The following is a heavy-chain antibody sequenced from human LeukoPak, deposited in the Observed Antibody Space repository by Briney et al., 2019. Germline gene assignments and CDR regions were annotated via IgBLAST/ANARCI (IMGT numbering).Heavy chain of an antibody. Sequence: ASVKVSCKASGYTFTSYGISWVRQAPGQGLEWMGWISAYNGNTNYAQKLQGRVTMTTDTSTSTAYMELRSLRSDDTAVYYCAKDSYYGSPPYYFDYWGQGTLVTVSS. V-gene: IGHV1-18*01. D-gene: IGHD3-10*01. J-gene: IGHJ4*02. CDR2: ISAYNGNT. CDR3: AKDSYYGSPPYYFDY. CDR1: GYTFTSYG.